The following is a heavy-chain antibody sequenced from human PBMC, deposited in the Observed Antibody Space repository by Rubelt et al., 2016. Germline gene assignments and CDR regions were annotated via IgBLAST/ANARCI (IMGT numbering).Heavy chain of an antibody. CDR2: INHSGSI. CDR1: GGSFSGYY. D-gene: IGHD5-18*01. V-gene: IGHV4-34*01. J-gene: IGHJ4*02. Sequence: QVQLQQWGAGLLKPSETLSLTCAVYGGSFSGYYWSWIRQPPGKGLEWIGEINHSGSINYNPSLRSRVTRSVDTSKNQFSLKLSSLTAADTAVYYCARGHTAMGNGLDYWGQGTLVTVSS. CDR3: ARGHTAMGNGLDY.